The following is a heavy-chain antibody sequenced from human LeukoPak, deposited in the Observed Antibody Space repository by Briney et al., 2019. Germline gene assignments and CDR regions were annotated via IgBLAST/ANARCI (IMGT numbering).Heavy chain of an antibody. V-gene: IGHV3-21*01. D-gene: IGHD1-26*01. CDR1: GFTFSTHS. CDR3: ARDLRIVGATLFYMDV. Sequence: GGSLRLSCAASGFTFSTHSMNWVRQAPGKGLEWVSSISGSYDYKYYADSVKGRFTISRDNSKNTLYLQMNSLRAEDTAVYYCARDLRIVGATLFYMDVWGKGTTVTVSS. J-gene: IGHJ6*03. CDR2: ISGSYDYK.